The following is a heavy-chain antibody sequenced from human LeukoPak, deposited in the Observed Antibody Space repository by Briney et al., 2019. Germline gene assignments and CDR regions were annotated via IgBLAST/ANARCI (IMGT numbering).Heavy chain of an antibody. D-gene: IGHD2/OR15-2a*01. CDR2: IYYSGST. CDR3: ARGGGRHVEY. CDR1: GGSISSGGYY. J-gene: IGHJ4*02. Sequence: SETLSLTCTVSGGSISSGGYYWSWIRQHPGKGLEWIGYIYYSGSTYYNPSLKSRVTISVDTSKNQFSLKLSSVTAADTAVYYWARGGGRHVEYWGQGNLVTVSS. V-gene: IGHV4-31*03.